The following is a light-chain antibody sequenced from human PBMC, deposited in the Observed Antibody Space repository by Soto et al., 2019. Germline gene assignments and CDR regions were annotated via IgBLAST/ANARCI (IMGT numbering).Light chain of an antibody. V-gene: IGKV3-11*01. CDR1: QSIHTS. CDR3: QQRHMWPIT. J-gene: IGKJ5*01. Sequence: VLTQSPATLSLSPGERATLSCRASQSIHTSLAWYQQKSGKPPRLVIYDSTLRANGVPDRFSGSGSGTDFTLTISSLEPEDSAVYYCQQRHMWPITFGQGTRLEIK. CDR2: DST.